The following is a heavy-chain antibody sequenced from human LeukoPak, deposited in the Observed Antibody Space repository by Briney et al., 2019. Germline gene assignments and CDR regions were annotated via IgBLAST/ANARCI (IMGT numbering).Heavy chain of an antibody. CDR2: ISSSSSYI. J-gene: IGHJ3*02. Sequence: KPGGSLRLSCAASGFTFSSYSMNWVRQAPGKGLEWVSSISSSSSYIYYADSVKGRFTISRDNAKNSLYLQMNSLRAEDTAVYYCARDGAAAGTGAFDIWGQGTMVTVSS. CDR3: ARDGAAAGTGAFDI. V-gene: IGHV3-21*04. CDR1: GFTFSSYS. D-gene: IGHD6-13*01.